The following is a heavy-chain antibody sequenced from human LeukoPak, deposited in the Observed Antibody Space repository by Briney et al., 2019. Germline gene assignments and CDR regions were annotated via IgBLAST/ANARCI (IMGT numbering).Heavy chain of an antibody. D-gene: IGHD5-18*01. CDR3: ARSKMQLWLQGFDY. V-gene: IGHV3-33*01. J-gene: IGHJ4*02. CDR2: IRYDGNNK. Sequence: GGSLRVSCAASGFTFSSYGMHWVRQAPGKELEGVAVIRYDGNNKYYSDSVKGRFTISRDNSKNPPYLQMNSLRAEDTAVYYCARSKMQLWLQGFDYWGQGTLVTVSS. CDR1: GFTFSSYG.